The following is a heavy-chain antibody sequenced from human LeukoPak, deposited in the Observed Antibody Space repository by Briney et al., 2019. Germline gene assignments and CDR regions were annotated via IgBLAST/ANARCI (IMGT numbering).Heavy chain of an antibody. D-gene: IGHD6-6*01. CDR1: GGTFISYA. CDR2: IIPIFGTA. Sequence: SVKVSCKASGGTFISYAISWVRQAPGQGLEWMGRIIPIFGTANYAQKFQGRVTITTDESTSTAYMELSSLRSEDTAVYYCARSITARPQGYYYYYYMDVWGKGTTVTVSS. J-gene: IGHJ6*03. V-gene: IGHV1-69*05. CDR3: ARSITARPQGYYYYYYMDV.